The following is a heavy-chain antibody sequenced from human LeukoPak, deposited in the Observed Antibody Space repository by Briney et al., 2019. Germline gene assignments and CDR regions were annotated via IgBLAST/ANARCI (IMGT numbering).Heavy chain of an antibody. CDR1: GYSICSGSY. Sequence: SEPLSLTCSVSGYSICSGSYWGWLRQPPGTGLEWIGSIHHSGSTYYNPSLKSRVTISVDTSKNQCSLKLTSVTAADTAVYYCARAFGVVIYFDYWGQGTLVTVSS. V-gene: IGHV4-38-2*02. CDR2: IHHSGST. J-gene: IGHJ4*02. CDR3: ARAFGVVIYFDY. D-gene: IGHD3-3*01.